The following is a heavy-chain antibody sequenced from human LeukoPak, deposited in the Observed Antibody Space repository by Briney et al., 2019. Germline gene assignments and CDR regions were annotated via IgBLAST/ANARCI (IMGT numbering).Heavy chain of an antibody. CDR1: GYTFTSYG. V-gene: IGHV1-2*02. CDR3: ARVGVEGASRYDY. J-gene: IGHJ4*02. D-gene: IGHD2-2*01. Sequence: ASVKVSCKASGYTFTSYGISWVRQAPGQGLEWMGWINPNSGVTNYAQKFQGRDTMTRDTSISTAYMELSSLRSDDTAVYYCARVGVEGASRYDYWGQGTLVTVSS. CDR2: INPNSGVT.